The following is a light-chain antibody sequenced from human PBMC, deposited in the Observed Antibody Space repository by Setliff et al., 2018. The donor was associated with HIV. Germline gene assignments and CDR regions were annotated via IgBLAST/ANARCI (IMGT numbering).Light chain of an antibody. CDR3: ATWDDSLNGPV. CDR2: TNN. Sequence: QSVLTQPPSASGTPGQRVTISCSGSSSNIGSNIVNWYQQLPGTAPKLLIYTNNQRPSGVPDRFPGSKSGTSASLAIIGLQSEDEAHYYCATWDDSLNGPVFGGGTKVTVL. J-gene: IGLJ3*02. CDR1: SSNIGSNI. V-gene: IGLV1-44*01.